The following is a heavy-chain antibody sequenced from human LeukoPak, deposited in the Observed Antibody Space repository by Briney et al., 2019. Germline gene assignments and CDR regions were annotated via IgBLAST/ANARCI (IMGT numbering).Heavy chain of an antibody. CDR1: GYTFTSYA. J-gene: IGHJ4*02. D-gene: IGHD2-2*01. CDR2: INAGNGNT. CDR3: ARAVVPVAVKPAFDY. Sequence: ASVKVSCKASGYTFTSYAMHWVRQAPGQRLEWMGWINAGNGNTKYSQKFQGRVTITRDTSASTAYMELSSLRSEDTAVYYCARAVVPVAVKPAFDYWGQGTLVTVSS. V-gene: IGHV1-3*01.